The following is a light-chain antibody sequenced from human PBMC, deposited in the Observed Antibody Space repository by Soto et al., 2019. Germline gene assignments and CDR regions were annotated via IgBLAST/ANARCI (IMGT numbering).Light chain of an antibody. Sequence: DIVLRQSPATLSLSPGERATLSCRASQSLSKSLVWYQQKPGQAPRPLIDGASNRATGIPARFSGSGSGTDFTLTISSLEPEDFAVYFCQQRSSWPLTFGGGTRLEIK. CDR1: QSLSKS. J-gene: IGKJ5*01. CDR3: QQRSSWPLT. V-gene: IGKV3-11*01. CDR2: GAS.